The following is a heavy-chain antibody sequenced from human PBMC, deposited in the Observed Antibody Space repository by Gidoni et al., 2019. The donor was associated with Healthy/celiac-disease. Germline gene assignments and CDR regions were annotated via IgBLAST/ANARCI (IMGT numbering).Heavy chain of an antibody. CDR2: ISWNSGSI. CDR1: GFTFDAYA. D-gene: IGHD5-12*01. J-gene: IGHJ4*02. CDR3: AKDMGRWLQMARFDY. V-gene: IGHV3-9*01. Sequence: EVQLVESGGGLVQPGRSLRLSCAASGFTFDAYAMHWVRQAPGKGLEWVSGISWNSGSIGYADSVKGRFTISRDNAKNSLYLQMNSLRAEDTALYYCAKDMGRWLQMARFDYWGQGTLVTVSS.